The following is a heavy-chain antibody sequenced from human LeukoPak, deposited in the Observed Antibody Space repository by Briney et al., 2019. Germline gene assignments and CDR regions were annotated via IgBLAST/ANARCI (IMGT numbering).Heavy chain of an antibody. CDR1: GFSFSSYS. CDR2: ISFSGTYI. D-gene: IGHD3-22*01. CDR3: ARDWGQKLSTYYYDSSGYYPDY. J-gene: IGHJ4*02. Sequence: PGGSLRLSCAASGFSFSSYSMNWVRQAPGKGLEWVSSISFSGTYIYYADSLKGRITISRDNARRSLFLQMNSLRAEDTAVYYCARDWGQKLSTYYYDSSGYYPDYWGQGTLVTVSS. V-gene: IGHV3-21*01.